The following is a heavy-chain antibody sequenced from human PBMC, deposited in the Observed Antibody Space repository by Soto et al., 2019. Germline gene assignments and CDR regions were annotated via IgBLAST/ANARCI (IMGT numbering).Heavy chain of an antibody. CDR1: GYTFTNFG. CDR3: ERGGTPIDY. D-gene: IGHD1-7*01. V-gene: IGHV1-18*01. J-gene: IGHJ4*02. CDR2: ISAYNGNT. Sequence: QVQLVQSGAEVKKPGASVKVSCKASGYTFTNFGISWVRQAPGQGLEWMGWISAYNGNTNYAQKFQGRVTMTTDTSTSTVYMEVRSLRFDDTAVYYCERGGTPIDYWGQGTLVTVSA.